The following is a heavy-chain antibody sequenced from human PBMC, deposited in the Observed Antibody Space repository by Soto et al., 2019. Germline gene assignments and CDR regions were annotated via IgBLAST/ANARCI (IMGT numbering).Heavy chain of an antibody. CDR2: IFSNDEK. Sequence: QVTVKESGPVLVKPTETLTLTCTVSGFSLSNAGLGVSWIRQPPGKALEWLAHIFSNDEKSYSTSLKSRLTIPKHTSKGQVVLTMTNMDPVDTATYYCASTYSTSWYWFDPWGRGTLVTVSS. V-gene: IGHV2-26*04. J-gene: IGHJ5*02. CDR1: GFSLSNAGLG. D-gene: IGHD6-13*01. CDR3: ASTYSTSWYWFDP.